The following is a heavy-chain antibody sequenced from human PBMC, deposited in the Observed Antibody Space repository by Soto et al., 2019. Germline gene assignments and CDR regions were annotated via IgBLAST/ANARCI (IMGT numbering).Heavy chain of an antibody. J-gene: IGHJ4*02. D-gene: IGHD4-17*01. Sequence: EVQLLESGGGLVQPGGSLRVSCAASGFTFSTYGMSWIRQAPGKGLEWVSGISGSGGSTYYADSVKGRFNISRDNSKNTLYLQMNSLRAEDTAVYYCANWPNHDYGDYLVDYWGQGTLVTVSS. CDR3: ANWPNHDYGDYLVDY. V-gene: IGHV3-23*01. CDR2: ISGSGGST. CDR1: GFTFSTYG.